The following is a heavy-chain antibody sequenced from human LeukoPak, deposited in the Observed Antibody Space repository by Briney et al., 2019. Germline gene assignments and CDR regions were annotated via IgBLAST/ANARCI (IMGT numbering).Heavy chain of an antibody. CDR2: ISYDGSNK. CDR3: ARDYGGSYYGYYYYYGMDV. D-gene: IGHD1-26*01. CDR1: GFTFSSYA. V-gene: IGHV3-30*04. Sequence: QPGRSLRLSCAASGFTFSSYAMHWVRQAPGKGLEWVAVISYDGSNKYYADSVKGRFTISRDNSKNTLYLQMNSLRAEDTAVYYCARDYGGSYYGYYYYYGMDVWGQGTTVTVSS. J-gene: IGHJ6*02.